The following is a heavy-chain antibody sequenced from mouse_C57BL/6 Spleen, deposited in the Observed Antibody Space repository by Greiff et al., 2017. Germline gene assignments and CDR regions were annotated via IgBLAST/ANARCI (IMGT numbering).Heavy chain of an antibody. V-gene: IGHV1-72*01. D-gene: IGHD1-1*01. CDR1: GYTFTSYW. Sequence: QVQLQQPGAELVKPGASVKLSCKASGYTFTSYWMHWVKQRPGRGLEWIGRIDPNGGGTKYNEKFKSKATLTVDKPSSTAYMQLSSLTSEDYAVYYGARSGIITTVVADYWGQGTTLTVSS. J-gene: IGHJ2*01. CDR2: IDPNGGGT. CDR3: ARSGIITTVVADY.